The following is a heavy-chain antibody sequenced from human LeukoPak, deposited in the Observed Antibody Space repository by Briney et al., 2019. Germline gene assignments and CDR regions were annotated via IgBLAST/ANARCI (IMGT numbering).Heavy chain of an antibody. D-gene: IGHD3-10*01. CDR3: ARGPSITMVRGGQWYYYMDV. Sequence: ASVKVSCKASGYTFTGYYMHWVRQAPGQGLEWMGWINPNSGGTNYAQKFQGRVTMTRDTSISTAYMELSRLRSDDTAVYYCARGPSITMVRGGQWYYYMDVWGKGATVTISS. V-gene: IGHV1-2*02. CDR2: INPNSGGT. CDR1: GYTFTGYY. J-gene: IGHJ6*03.